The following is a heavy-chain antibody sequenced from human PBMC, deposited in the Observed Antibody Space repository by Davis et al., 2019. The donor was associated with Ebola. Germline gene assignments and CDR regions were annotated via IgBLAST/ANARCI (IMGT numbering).Heavy chain of an antibody. CDR3: ARHSGKGY. V-gene: IGHV3-33*03. CDR2: IWYDGSNK. D-gene: IGHD3-10*01. J-gene: IGHJ4*02. Sequence: GESLKISCAASGFTFSSYGMHWVRQAPGKGLEWVAVIWYDGSNKYYADSVKGRFTISRDNAKNSLYLQMNSLRAEDTAVYYCARHSGKGYWGQGTLVTVSS. CDR1: GFTFSSYG.